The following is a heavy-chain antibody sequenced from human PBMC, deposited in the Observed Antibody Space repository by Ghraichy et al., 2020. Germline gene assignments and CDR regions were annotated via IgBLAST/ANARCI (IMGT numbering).Heavy chain of an antibody. D-gene: IGHD3-22*01. CDR3: ARDTVDGGGYQYFHH. V-gene: IGHV3-72*01. CDR2: TRNKAYSYTT. Sequence: GESLNISCAASGFTFSDYYMDWVRQAPGKGLEWVGRTRNKAYSYTTEYAASVKGRFTISGDDSKNSLYLQMNSLKTEDTAVYYCARDTVDGGGYQYFHHWGQGTLVTVSS. CDR1: GFTFSDYY. J-gene: IGHJ1*01.